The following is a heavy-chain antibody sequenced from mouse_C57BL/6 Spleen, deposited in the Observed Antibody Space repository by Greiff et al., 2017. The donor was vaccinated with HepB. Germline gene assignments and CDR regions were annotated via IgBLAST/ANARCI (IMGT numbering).Heavy chain of an antibody. V-gene: IGHV7-3*01. J-gene: IGHJ2*01. CDR3: ARSSIYYDYALVY. D-gene: IGHD2-4*01. Sequence: EVMLVESGGGLVQPGGSLSLSCAASGFTFTDYYMSWVRQPPGKALEWLGFIRNKANGYTTEYSASVKGRFTISRDNSQSILYLQMNALRAEDSATYYCARSSIYYDYALVYWGQGTTLTVSS. CDR2: IRNKANGYTT. CDR1: GFTFTDYY.